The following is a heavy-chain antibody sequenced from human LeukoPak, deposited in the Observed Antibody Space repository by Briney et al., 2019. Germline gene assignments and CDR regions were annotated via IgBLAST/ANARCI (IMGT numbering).Heavy chain of an antibody. J-gene: IGHJ6*03. CDR3: ARVGVYCGGDCYLRMDYYYYMDV. Sequence: GRSLRLSCAASGFTFSSYSMNWVRQAPGKGLEWVSYISSSSSTIYYADSVKGRFTISRDNAKNSLYLQMNSLRAEDTAVYYCARVGVYCGGDCYLRMDYYYYMDVWGKGTTVTVSS. CDR2: ISSSSSTI. CDR1: GFTFSSYS. D-gene: IGHD2-21*02. V-gene: IGHV3-48*04.